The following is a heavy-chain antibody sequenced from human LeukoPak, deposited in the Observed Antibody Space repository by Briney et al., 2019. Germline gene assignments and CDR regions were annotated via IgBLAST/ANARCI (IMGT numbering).Heavy chain of an antibody. J-gene: IGHJ4*02. V-gene: IGHV3-74*01. Sequence: GGFLRLSCAASAITVSTFWMHCVRQAPGEGLVWVSRINTDGSVTNYADSVEGRFTISRDNAKNMLYRQMNDLRAEDTAVYYCVTDRYSDSAFGDWGQGTLVTVSS. CDR2: INTDGSVT. D-gene: IGHD1-26*01. CDR1: AITVSTFW. CDR3: VTDRYSDSAFGD.